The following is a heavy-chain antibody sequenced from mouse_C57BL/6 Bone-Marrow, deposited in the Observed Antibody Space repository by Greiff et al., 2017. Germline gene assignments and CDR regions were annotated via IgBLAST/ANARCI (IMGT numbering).Heavy chain of an antibody. CDR3: ARSRHGYYSFAY. CDR2: IYPRAGST. J-gene: IGHJ2*01. V-gene: IGHV1-52*01. Sequence: QVQLQQPGAALVSPGSSVKLSCKASGYTFPSYWMHWVKQRPIQGLEWIGYIYPRAGSTKYNEKFKGKAPLTADNSSSTAYMQLHSLTSADSAVYFCARSRHGYYSFAYWRQGAILPVS. D-gene: IGHD2-3*01. CDR1: GYTFPSYW.